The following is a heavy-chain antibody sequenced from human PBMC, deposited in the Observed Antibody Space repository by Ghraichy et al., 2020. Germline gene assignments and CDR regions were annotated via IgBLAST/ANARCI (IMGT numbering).Heavy chain of an antibody. CDR2: MWLDETKK. CDR3: STVYNHSLAFDM. Sequence: GGSLRLSCAASGLSFGDYGMHWVRQAPGKGLEWVAMMWLDETKKYYADSMKGRFTISRDNSTNMLYLNLNSLRVEDTAVYYCSTVYNHSLAFDMWGQGTMVTVSS. J-gene: IGHJ3*02. V-gene: IGHV3-33*01. CDR1: GLSFGDYG. D-gene: IGHD1-14*01.